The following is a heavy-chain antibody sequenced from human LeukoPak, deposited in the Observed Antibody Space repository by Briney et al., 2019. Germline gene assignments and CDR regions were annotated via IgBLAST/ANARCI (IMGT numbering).Heavy chain of an antibody. CDR1: GFTFSSYG. CDR3: AKDPRGSYSRDYYYYMDV. V-gene: IGHV3-33*06. Sequence: GRSLRLSCAASGFTFSSYGMHWVRQAPGKGLEWVAVIWYDGSNKYYADSVKGRFTISRDNSKNTLYLQMNSLRAEDAAVYYCAKDPRGSYSRDYYYYMDVWGKGTTVTVSS. J-gene: IGHJ6*03. CDR2: IWYDGSNK. D-gene: IGHD1-26*01.